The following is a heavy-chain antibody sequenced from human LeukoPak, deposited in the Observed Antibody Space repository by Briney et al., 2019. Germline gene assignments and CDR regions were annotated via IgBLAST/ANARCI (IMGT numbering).Heavy chain of an antibody. CDR1: GYTLTELS. D-gene: IGHD5-18*01. J-gene: IGHJ4*02. CDR3: ATGRDSYGYTPKVGSFDY. CDR2: FDPEDGET. V-gene: IGHV1-24*01. Sequence: GASVKVSCKVSGYTLTELSMHWVRQAPGKGLEWMGGFDPEDGETIYAQKFQGRVTMTEDTSTDTAYMELSSLRSEGTAVYYCATGRDSYGYTPKVGSFDYWGQGTLVTVSS.